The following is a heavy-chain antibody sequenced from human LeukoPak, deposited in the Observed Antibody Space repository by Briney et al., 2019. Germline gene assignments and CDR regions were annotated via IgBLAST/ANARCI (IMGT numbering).Heavy chain of an antibody. CDR3: ARDYCSSTSCLFDY. CDR2: INPNSGDT. Sequence: ASVKVSCKPSGYTFTGYHMHWVRQAPGQGLEWMGRINPNSGDTNYAQKFQGRVTMTRDTSISTAYMELSRLTSDDTAMYYCARDYCSSTSCLFDYWXQGTLVTVSS. J-gene: IGHJ4*02. D-gene: IGHD2-2*01. CDR1: GYTFTGYH. V-gene: IGHV1-2*06.